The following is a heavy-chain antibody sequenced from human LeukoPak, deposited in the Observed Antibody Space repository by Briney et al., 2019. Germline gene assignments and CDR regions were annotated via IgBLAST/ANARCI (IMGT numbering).Heavy chain of an antibody. CDR3: ARGRFLEWFYAFDI. CDR2: IYYSGST. D-gene: IGHD3-3*01. V-gene: IGHV4-61*05. J-gene: IGHJ3*02. Sequence: PSETLSLTCTVSGGSISSSSYYWGWIRQPPGKGLEWIGYIYYSGSTNYNPSLKSRVTISVDTSRNQFSLKLSSVTAADTAVYYCARGRFLEWFYAFDIWGQGTMVTVSS. CDR1: GGSISSSSYY.